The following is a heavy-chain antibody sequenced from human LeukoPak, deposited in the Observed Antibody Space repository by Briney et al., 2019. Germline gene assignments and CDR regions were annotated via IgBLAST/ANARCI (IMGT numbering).Heavy chain of an antibody. Sequence: ASVKVSCKASGYTFTGYYMHWVRQAPGQGLEWMGWINPNSGGTNYAQKLQGRVTMTTDTSTSTAYMELRSLRSDDTAVYYCARRIAVAGTHDYWGQGTLVTVSS. CDR1: GYTFTGYY. CDR2: INPNSGGT. V-gene: IGHV1-2*02. D-gene: IGHD6-19*01. CDR3: ARRIAVAGTHDY. J-gene: IGHJ4*02.